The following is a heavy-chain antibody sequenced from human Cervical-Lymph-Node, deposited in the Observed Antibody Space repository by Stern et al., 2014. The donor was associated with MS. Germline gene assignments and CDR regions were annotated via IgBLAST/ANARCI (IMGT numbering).Heavy chain of an antibody. CDR2: ISYDGTNK. Sequence: MQLVESGGGVVQPGRSLRLSCAASGFTFSSFSMHWVRQAPGKGLEWISVISYDGTNKYYADSVQGRFTVSRDNSDNTLYLQLNSLRTEDTAVYYCARDRRADPYYYYGMDVWGQGTTVTVSS. V-gene: IGHV3-30-3*01. J-gene: IGHJ6*02. CDR3: ARDRRADPYYYYGMDV. CDR1: GFTFSSFS.